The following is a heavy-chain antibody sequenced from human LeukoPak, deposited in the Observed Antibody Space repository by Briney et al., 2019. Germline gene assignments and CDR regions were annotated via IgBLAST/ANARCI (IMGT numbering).Heavy chain of an antibody. CDR3: ASDSGSYWFDP. D-gene: IGHD1-26*01. CDR2: INTNTGNP. Sequence: ASVNVSCKASAYTFTSYSMNWVRQPPGQGLEWRGWINTNTGNPTYAQGFKGRFVLSLDTSVRTAYLQISSLKHEDTAVYYCASDSGSYWFDPWGQGTLVTVSS. J-gene: IGHJ5*02. V-gene: IGHV7-4-1*02. CDR1: AYTFTSYS.